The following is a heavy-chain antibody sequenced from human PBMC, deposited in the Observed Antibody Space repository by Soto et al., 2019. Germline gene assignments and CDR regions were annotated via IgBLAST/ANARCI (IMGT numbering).Heavy chain of an antibody. CDR1: GFTFSSYG. Sequence: QVQLVESGGGVVQTGRSLRLSWAASGFTFSSYGMHWVRQAPGKGLECVAVISYDGSNKYYADSVKGRFTISRDNSKHTLYLQMTSQRAEDTAVYYCAKDGASYYYYGMDVWGQGTTVTVSS. V-gene: IGHV3-30*18. D-gene: IGHD3-10*01. CDR3: AKDGASYYYYGMDV. J-gene: IGHJ6*02. CDR2: ISYDGSNK.